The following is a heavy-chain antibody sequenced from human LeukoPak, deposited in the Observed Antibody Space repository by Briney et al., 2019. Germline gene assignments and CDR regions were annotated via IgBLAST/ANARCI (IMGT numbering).Heavy chain of an antibody. Sequence: GGSLRLSCAASGFTFSSYWMSWVRQAPGKGLEWVANIKQDGSEKYYVDSVKGRFTISRDNAKNSLYLQMNSLRAEDTAVYYCARIDEDIVVVPAAMPFYYYYGMDVWGKGTTVTVSS. V-gene: IGHV3-7*03. CDR1: GFTFSSYW. CDR3: ARIDEDIVVVPAAMPFYYYYGMDV. D-gene: IGHD2-2*01. J-gene: IGHJ6*04. CDR2: IKQDGSEK.